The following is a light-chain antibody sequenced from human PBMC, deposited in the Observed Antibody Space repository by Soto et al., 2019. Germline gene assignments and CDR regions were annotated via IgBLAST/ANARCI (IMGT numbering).Light chain of an antibody. CDR1: QSISRY. J-gene: IGKJ4*01. CDR2: DAS. Sequence: EIVLTQSPATLSLSPGEGATLSCRASQSISRYLAWYQQKPGQAPRLLIFDASSRATGIPARFSGSGSGTDFTLPISSLEPEDFAVYYCQQRSNWPLLTFGGGTKVEVK. V-gene: IGKV3-11*01. CDR3: QQRSNWPLLT.